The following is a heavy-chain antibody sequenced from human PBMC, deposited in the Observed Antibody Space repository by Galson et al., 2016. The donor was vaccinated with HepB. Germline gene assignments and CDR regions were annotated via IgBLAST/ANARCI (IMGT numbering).Heavy chain of an antibody. CDR2: IIPSLGIA. J-gene: IGHJ5*02. Sequence: SVKVSCKASGGSFGDYAVTWVRQAPGQGLEWMGGIIPSLGIAVYAQKFQGRVTISADEPTSTAYMDLSSLRSEDTALYYCARAIYCSTPICYGLDPWGQGTQVTVSP. V-gene: IGHV1-69*10. D-gene: IGHD2-15*01. CDR1: GGSFGDYA. CDR3: ARAIYCSTPICYGLDP.